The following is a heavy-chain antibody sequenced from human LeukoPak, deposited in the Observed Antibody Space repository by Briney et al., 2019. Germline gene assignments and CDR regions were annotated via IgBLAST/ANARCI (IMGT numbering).Heavy chain of an antibody. D-gene: IGHD5-24*01. Sequence: SETLSLTCTVSGVSISKDYYCWAWIRQPPGKGLEWIGTIYNNANTYYNPPLESRVTMSVDTSKNQISLTLTSVTAADTAVYYCARDHIDGFNPNNWFDPWGQGTLVTVSS. V-gene: IGHV4-39*07. J-gene: IGHJ5*02. CDR1: GVSISKDYYC. CDR2: IYNNANT. CDR3: ARDHIDGFNPNNWFDP.